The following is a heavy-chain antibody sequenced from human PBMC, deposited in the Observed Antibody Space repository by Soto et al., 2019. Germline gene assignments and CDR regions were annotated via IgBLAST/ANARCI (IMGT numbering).Heavy chain of an antibody. Sequence: PSETLSLTCAVYGGSFSGYYWSWIRQPPGKGLEWIGEINHSGSTNYNPSIKSRVNISVDTSKNQFSLKLSSVTAADTAVYYCARGRSYYDFWSGYFGLDYWGQGTLVTVS. CDR3: ARGRSYYDFWSGYFGLDY. J-gene: IGHJ4*02. V-gene: IGHV4-34*01. D-gene: IGHD3-3*01. CDR1: GGSFSGYY. CDR2: INHSGST.